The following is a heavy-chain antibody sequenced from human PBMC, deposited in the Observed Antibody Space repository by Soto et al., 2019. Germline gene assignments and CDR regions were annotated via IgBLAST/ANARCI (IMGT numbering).Heavy chain of an antibody. CDR2: VFSSVSA. Sequence: XETLALTCIVSGVSVGSYTWSWVRQPANKGLEWIGRVFSSVSATYNPSLKSRVSITMDTPENRISLKLDSVTAADAGVYYCARDGMTTGDNWGPGTAVTVSS. D-gene: IGHD1-1*01. CDR3: ARDGMTTGDN. V-gene: IGHV4-4*07. CDR1: GVSVGSYT. J-gene: IGHJ4*02.